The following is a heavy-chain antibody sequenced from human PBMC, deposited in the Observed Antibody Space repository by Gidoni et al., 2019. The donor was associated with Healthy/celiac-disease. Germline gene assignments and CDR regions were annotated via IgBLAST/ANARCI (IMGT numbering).Heavy chain of an antibody. CDR2: IWYDGSNK. V-gene: IGHV3-33*01. CDR3: ARDGPFGVTGTTRSAFDI. CDR1: GFTFSSYG. J-gene: IGHJ3*02. Sequence: QVQLVESGGGVVQPGRSLRLSCAASGFTFSSYGMHWVRQAPGKGLEWVAVIWYDGSNKYYADSVKGRFTISRDNSKNTLYLQMNSLRAEDTAVYYCARDGPFGVTGTTRSAFDIWGQGTMVTVSS. D-gene: IGHD1-7*01.